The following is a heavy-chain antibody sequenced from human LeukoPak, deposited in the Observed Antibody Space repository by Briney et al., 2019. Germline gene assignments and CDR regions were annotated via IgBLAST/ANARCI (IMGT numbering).Heavy chain of an antibody. CDR1: GYTFTSYG. V-gene: IGHV1-18*01. D-gene: IGHD3-16*01. CDR3: ARVRYRLAETYIDY. Sequence: ASVKVSCKASGYTFTSYGISWVRQAPGQGLEWMGWISGYNGNTQFAQKLQGRITMTTETSTGTADMELSRLRSDDTAVYYCARVRYRLAETYIDYWGQGTLVTVSS. J-gene: IGHJ4*02. CDR2: ISGYNGNT.